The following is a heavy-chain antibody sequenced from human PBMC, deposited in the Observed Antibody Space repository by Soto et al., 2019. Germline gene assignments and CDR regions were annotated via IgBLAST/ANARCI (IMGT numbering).Heavy chain of an antibody. Sequence: QVQLQESGPGLVKPSETMSLSCTVPGGSISSYYWSWFRQSPGKRMEWIGYVHHSWGSSYNPSLQSRVAISLDTSKSQFSLKVTSVTATDTAVYYCARQGFGPLHGLVDVWGKGTTVTVSS. D-gene: IGHD3-10*01. CDR1: GGSISSYY. J-gene: IGHJ6*04. CDR2: VHHSWGS. CDR3: ARQGFGPLHGLVDV. V-gene: IGHV4-59*08.